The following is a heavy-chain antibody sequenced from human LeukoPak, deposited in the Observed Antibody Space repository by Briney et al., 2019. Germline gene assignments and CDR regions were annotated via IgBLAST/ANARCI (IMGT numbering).Heavy chain of an antibody. J-gene: IGHJ4*02. CDR1: GFTFSSYN. Sequence: GGSLRLSCAASGFTFSSYNMNWVRQAPGKGLEWVSSISSSSSYIFYADSVKGRFTISRDNAKNSLYLQMNSLRAEDTAVYYCARDNYGSGSYLWSKRLDYWGQGTLVTVSS. CDR3: ARDNYGSGSYLWSKRLDY. V-gene: IGHV3-21*01. CDR2: ISSSSSYI. D-gene: IGHD3-10*01.